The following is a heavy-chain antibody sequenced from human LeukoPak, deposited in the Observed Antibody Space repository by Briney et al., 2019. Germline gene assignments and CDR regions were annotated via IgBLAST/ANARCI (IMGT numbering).Heavy chain of an antibody. V-gene: IGHV1-18*01. CDR3: ARKGYCSSTSCYRSYYYYYGMDV. CDR2: ISAYNGNT. D-gene: IGHD2-2*02. J-gene: IGHJ6*02. Sequence: GASVKVSCKASGYTFTSYGISWVRQAPGQGLEWMGWISAYNGNTNYAQKLQGRVTMTTDTSTSTAYMELRSLRSDDTAVYYCARKGYCSSTSCYRSYYYYYGMDVWGQGTTVTASS. CDR1: GYTFTSYG.